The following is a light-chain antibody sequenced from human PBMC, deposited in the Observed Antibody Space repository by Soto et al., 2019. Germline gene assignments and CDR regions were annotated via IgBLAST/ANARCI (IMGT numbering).Light chain of an antibody. Sequence: QSALTQPASVSGSLGQAITISCTGTSSDVGAYNYVSWYQQHPGKAPKLMIFEVSNRPSGVSNRFSGSKSGNTASLTISGLQAEDEADYHCSSYTSSSTFVFGTGTKVTVL. CDR2: EVS. CDR3: SSYTSSSTFV. J-gene: IGLJ1*01. V-gene: IGLV2-14*01. CDR1: SSDVGAYNY.